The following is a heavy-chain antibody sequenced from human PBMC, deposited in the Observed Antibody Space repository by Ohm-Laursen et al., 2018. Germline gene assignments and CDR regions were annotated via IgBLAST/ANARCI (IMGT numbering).Heavy chain of an antibody. J-gene: IGHJ6*02. CDR3: ARVAYLNYYYYYGMDV. Sequence: SLRLSCTASGFTVSSNYMSWVRQAPGKGLEWVSVIYSGGSTYYADSVKGRFTISRDNSKNTLYLQMNSLRAEDTAVYYCARVAYLNYYYYYGMDVWGQGTTVTVSS. CDR1: GFTVSSNY. V-gene: IGHV3-53*01. CDR2: IYSGGST. D-gene: IGHD2-8*01.